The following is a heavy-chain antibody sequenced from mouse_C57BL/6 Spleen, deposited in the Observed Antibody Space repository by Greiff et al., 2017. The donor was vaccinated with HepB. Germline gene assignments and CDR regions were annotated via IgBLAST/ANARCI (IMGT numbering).Heavy chain of an antibody. Sequence: DVHLVESGPELVKPGASVKISCKASGYSFTGYYMNWVKQSPEKSLEWIGEINPSTGGTTYNQKFKAKATLTVDKSSSTAYMQLKSLTSEDSAVYYCARKGIVTTGFAYWGQGTLVTVSA. D-gene: IGHD2-5*01. V-gene: IGHV1-42*01. CDR2: INPSTGGT. CDR1: GYSFTGYY. J-gene: IGHJ3*01. CDR3: ARKGIVTTGFAY.